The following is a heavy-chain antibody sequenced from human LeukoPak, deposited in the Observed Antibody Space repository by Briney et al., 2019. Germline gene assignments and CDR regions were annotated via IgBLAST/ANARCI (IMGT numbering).Heavy chain of an antibody. V-gene: IGHV6-1*01. J-gene: IGHJ4*02. D-gene: IGHD2-2*01. CDR2: TYYRSKWYN. Sequence: SQTLSLTCAISGDSVSSNSAAWNWIRQSPSRGLEWLGRTYYRSKWYNDYAVSVKSRITINPDTSKNQFSLQLNSVTPEDTAVYYCAKDQRGGCDTTTCYLFDYWGQGTLVTVSS. CDR3: AKDQRGGCDTTTCYLFDY. CDR1: GDSVSSNSAA.